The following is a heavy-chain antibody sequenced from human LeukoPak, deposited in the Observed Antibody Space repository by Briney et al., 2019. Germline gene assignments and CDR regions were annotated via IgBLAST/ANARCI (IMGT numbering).Heavy chain of an antibody. Sequence: GESLKISCKGSGYSFTSYWISWVRQMPGEGLEWMGKIDPSDSYTNYSPSFQGHVTISADKSISTAYLQWSSLKASDTAMYYCARLGARQGYSYGDYNWFDPWGQGTLVTVSS. D-gene: IGHD5-18*01. CDR3: ARLGARQGYSYGDYNWFDP. V-gene: IGHV5-10-1*01. J-gene: IGHJ5*02. CDR2: IDPSDSYT. CDR1: GYSFTSYW.